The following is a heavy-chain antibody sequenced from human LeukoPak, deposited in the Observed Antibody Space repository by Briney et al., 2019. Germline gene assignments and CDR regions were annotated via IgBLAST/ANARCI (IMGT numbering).Heavy chain of an antibody. V-gene: IGHV1-18*01. CDR3: ARDGPDYGDYVNFDY. Sequence: ASVKVSCKASGYTFTSYGITWVRHAPGQGLEWMGWISAYNGKTNYAQKLQGRVTMTTDTSTSTAYMELRSLRSDDTAVYYCARDGPDYGDYVNFDYWGQGTLVTVSS. CDR1: GYTFTSYG. J-gene: IGHJ4*02. D-gene: IGHD4-17*01. CDR2: ISAYNGKT.